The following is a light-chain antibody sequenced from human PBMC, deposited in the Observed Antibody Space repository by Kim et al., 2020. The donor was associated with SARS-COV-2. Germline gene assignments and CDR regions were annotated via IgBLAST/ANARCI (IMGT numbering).Light chain of an antibody. CDR3: EQYKSFPYT. CDR1: QTVTRL. V-gene: IGKV1-5*03. Sequence: SASVGNRVTITCRASQTVTRLLAWYQQKPGKAPNLLFYEASNLEIGVPSRFSGSGSGTEFTLTISSPQPDDFATYYCEQYKSFPYTFCQGAKLEI. CDR2: EAS. J-gene: IGKJ2*01.